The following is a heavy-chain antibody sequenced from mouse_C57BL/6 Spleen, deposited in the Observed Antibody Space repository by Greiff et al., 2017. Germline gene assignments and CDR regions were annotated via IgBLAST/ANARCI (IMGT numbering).Heavy chain of an antibody. CDR3: ARRAALDYFDY. J-gene: IGHJ2*01. D-gene: IGHD6-1*01. V-gene: IGHV1-64*01. CDR2: IHPNSGST. CDR1: GYTFTSYW. Sequence: VQLQQPGAELVKPGASVKLSCKASGYTFTSYWMHWVKQRPGQGLEWIGMIHPNSGSTNYNEKFKSKATLTVDKSSSTAYMQLSSLTSEDSAVXYCARRAALDYFDYWGQGTTLTGSS.